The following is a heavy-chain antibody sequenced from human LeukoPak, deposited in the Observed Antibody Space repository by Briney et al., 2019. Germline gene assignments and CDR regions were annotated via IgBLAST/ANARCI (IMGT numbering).Heavy chain of an antibody. D-gene: IGHD3-10*01. CDR3: ASTGYGSGNSRFDY. J-gene: IGHJ4*02. Sequence: SETLSLTCTVSGVSIISYQWSWIRQPPGKGLEWIGYIYSSGSTNSNPSLKSRVTISVDTSKNQFSLELSSVTAADTAVYYCASTGYGSGNSRFDYWGQGTLVTVSS. CDR2: IYSSGST. CDR1: GVSIISYQ. V-gene: IGHV4-59*01.